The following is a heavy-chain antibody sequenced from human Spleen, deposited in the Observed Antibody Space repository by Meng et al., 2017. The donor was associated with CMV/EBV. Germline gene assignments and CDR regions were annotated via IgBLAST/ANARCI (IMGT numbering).Heavy chain of an antibody. J-gene: IGHJ6*02. CDR1: GFTFSSYW. CDR3: ARDCRDIVVVPAAPRYYYYYYGMDV. V-gene: IGHV3-7*03. CDR2: MNQDGSEK. Sequence: GSLRLSCAASGFTFSSYWMSWVRQAPGKGLEWVANMNQDGSEKYYVDSVKGRFTISRDNAKNSLYLQMNSLRAEDTALYYCARDCRDIVVVPAAPRYYYYYYGMDVWGQGTTVTVSS. D-gene: IGHD2-2*01.